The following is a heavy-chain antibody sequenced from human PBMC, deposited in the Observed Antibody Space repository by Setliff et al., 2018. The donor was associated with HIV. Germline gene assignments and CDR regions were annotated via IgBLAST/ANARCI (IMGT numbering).Heavy chain of an antibody. D-gene: IGHD3-10*01. CDR1: GYTFISYA. CDR3: ARKGSGSSFDFEY. J-gene: IGHJ4*02. V-gene: IGHV1-3*01. Sequence: GASVKVSCKASGYTFISYAIHWVRQAPGQSLEWMGWITGGSGNTKYSEKFQGRVTPTRDTSASTAYMELSSLRSEDTAVYYCARKGSGSSFDFEYWGQGTLVTVSS. CDR2: ITGGSGNT.